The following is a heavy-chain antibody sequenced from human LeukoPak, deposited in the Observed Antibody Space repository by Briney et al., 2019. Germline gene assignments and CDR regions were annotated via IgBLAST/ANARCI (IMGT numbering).Heavy chain of an antibody. J-gene: IGHJ4*02. CDR2: IYTSGST. CDR3: ARLTPDYGDFGTFDY. Sequence: SETLSLTCTVSGGSISSYYWSWIRQPAGKGLEWIGRIYTSGSTNYNPSLKRRVTMSVDTSKNQFSLKLSSVTAADTAVYYCARLTPDYGDFGTFDYWGQGTLVTVSS. CDR1: GGSISSYY. D-gene: IGHD4-17*01. V-gene: IGHV4-4*07.